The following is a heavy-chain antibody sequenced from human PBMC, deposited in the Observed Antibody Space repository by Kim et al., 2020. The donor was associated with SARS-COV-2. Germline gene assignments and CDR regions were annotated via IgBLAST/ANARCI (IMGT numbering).Heavy chain of an antibody. CDR3: ASEAGSSHYWYFDL. Sequence: GDSVKGRFTISRDNAKNSLYLQMNSLRAEDTAVYYCASEAGSSHYWYFDLWGRGTLVTVSS. D-gene: IGHD1-26*01. V-gene: IGHV3-7*01. J-gene: IGHJ2*01.